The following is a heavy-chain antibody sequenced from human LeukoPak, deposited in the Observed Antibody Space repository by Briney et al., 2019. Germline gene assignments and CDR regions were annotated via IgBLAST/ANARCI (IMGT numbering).Heavy chain of an antibody. V-gene: IGHV3-30-3*01. CDR2: ISYDGSNK. Sequence: PGGSLRLSCAASGFTFSSYAMHWVRQAPGKGLEWVAVISYDGSNKYYTDSVKGRFTISRDNSKNTLYLQMNSLRAEDTAVYYCASTRLRWALCFDYWGQGTLVTVSS. CDR3: ASTRLRWALCFDY. CDR1: GFTFSSYA. J-gene: IGHJ4*02. D-gene: IGHD4-23*01.